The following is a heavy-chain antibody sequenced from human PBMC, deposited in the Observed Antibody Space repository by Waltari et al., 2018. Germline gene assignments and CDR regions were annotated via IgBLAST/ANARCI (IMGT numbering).Heavy chain of an antibody. CDR2: IRGDAGDH. V-gene: IGHV3-7*01. CDR3: TRNGGYYKIDY. Sequence: EVQLVESGGGLVQPGGSLRLSCAASGFTFSDHWMTWVRQGPGKGLEWVANIRGDAGDHEYEDSVKGRFTISRDNAKNSVYLQMNSLRAEDTAVYYCTRNGGYYKIDYWGQGSLVTVSS. J-gene: IGHJ4*02. D-gene: IGHD3-22*01. CDR1: GFTFSDHW.